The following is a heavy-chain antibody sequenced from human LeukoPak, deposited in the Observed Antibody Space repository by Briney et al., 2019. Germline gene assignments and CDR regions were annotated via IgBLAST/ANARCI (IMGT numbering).Heavy chain of an antibody. V-gene: IGHV3-15*01. CDR3: TKLNARDASAF. D-gene: IGHD1-7*01. CDR2: IRNQLDGGTA. CDR1: GFTFSQDW. J-gene: IGHJ3*01. Sequence: PGGSLRLSCAASGFTFSQDWMSWVRQAPGKGPEWVGRIRNQLDGGTADYAAPVKGRITISRDDSTNTLYLQMNGLKTEDTGLYYCTKLNARDASAFWGQGTMVTVSP.